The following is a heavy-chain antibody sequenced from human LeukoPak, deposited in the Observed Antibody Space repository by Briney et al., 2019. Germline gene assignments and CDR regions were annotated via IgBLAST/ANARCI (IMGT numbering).Heavy chain of an antibody. CDR2: INPIFGTA. D-gene: IGHD2-15*01. CDR3: ARVYCSGGSCYSGMGGVWYYYYMDV. J-gene: IGHJ6*03. CDR1: GGTFSSYA. Sequence: GASVKVSCKASGGTFSSYAISWVRQAPGQGLEWMGGINPIFGTANYAQKFQGRVTITADKSTSTAYMELSSLRSEDTAVYYCARVYCSGGSCYSGMGGVWYYYYMDVWGKGTTVTVSS. V-gene: IGHV1-69*06.